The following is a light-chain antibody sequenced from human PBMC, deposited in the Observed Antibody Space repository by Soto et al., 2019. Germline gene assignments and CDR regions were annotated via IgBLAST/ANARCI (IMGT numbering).Light chain of an antibody. Sequence: ETVLTQSPGTLYFSPGERATLSCRASQSVDNSHVAWYQQRRGLPPRLLIYGASSRATDIPDRFSGSGSGTDFTLTISRLEPDDFAVYYCQQSGSSPWTFGQGTKVDI. CDR3: QQSGSSPWT. V-gene: IGKV3-20*01. J-gene: IGKJ1*01. CDR1: QSVDNSH. CDR2: GAS.